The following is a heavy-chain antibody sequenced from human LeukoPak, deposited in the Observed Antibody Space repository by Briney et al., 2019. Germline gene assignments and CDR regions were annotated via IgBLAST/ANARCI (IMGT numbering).Heavy chain of an antibody. J-gene: IGHJ6*02. Sequence: QTLSLTCAISGDSVSSNSAAWNWIRQSPSRGLEWLGRTYYRSKWYNDYAVSVKSRITINPDTSKNQFSLQLNSVTPEDTAVYYCAREGELELSHYYYYGMDVWGQGTTVTVSS. D-gene: IGHD1-7*01. CDR1: GDSVSSNSAA. CDR2: TYYRSKWYN. V-gene: IGHV6-1*01. CDR3: AREGELELSHYYYYGMDV.